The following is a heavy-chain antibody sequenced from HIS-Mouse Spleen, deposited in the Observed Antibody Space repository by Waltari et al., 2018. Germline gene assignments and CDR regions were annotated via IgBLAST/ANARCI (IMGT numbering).Heavy chain of an antibody. CDR3: AREIPYSSSWYDWYFDL. D-gene: IGHD6-13*01. J-gene: IGHJ2*01. V-gene: IGHV4-39*07. Sequence: QLQLQESGPGLVKPSETLSLTCTVSGGSISSSSYYWGWIRQPPGKGLEWIGSIYYSGSTYYNPSLKGRVTISVDTSKNQFSLKRGSVTAADTAVYYCAREIPYSSSWYDWYFDLWGRGTLVTVSS. CDR1: GGSISSSSYY. CDR2: IYYSGST.